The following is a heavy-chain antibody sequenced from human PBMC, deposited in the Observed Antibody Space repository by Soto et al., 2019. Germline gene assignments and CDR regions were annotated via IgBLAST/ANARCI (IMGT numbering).Heavy chain of an antibody. CDR2: MSHSGGT. J-gene: IGHJ3*02. CDR3: ARVERGTATTVVDAFDI. CDR1: GWFVSSGNYY. Sequence: QVQLQQWGAGLLKPSETLSLTCAVYGWFVSSGNYYWSWIRQPPGKGLEWIGEMSHSGGTHFNPSLKSRVTISVDTSKNQFSLKMSSVTAADTALYYCARVERGTATTVVDAFDIWGPGTMVTVSS. V-gene: IGHV4-34*01. D-gene: IGHD1-1*01.